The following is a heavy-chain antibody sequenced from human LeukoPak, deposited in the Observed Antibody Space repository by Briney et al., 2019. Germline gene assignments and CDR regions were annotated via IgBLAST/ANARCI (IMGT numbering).Heavy chain of an antibody. CDR2: VNHSGGT. Sequence: SETLSLTCAVYGGSFSNYYWSWIRQPPGKGLEWIGEVNHSGGTNYNPSLKSRVTISIDTSKNQFSLKLSSVTAADTALYYCARGLEYDFWSGNYSDAFDIWDQGTMVTVCS. V-gene: IGHV4-34*01. CDR1: GGSFSNYY. D-gene: IGHD3-3*01. J-gene: IGHJ3*02. CDR3: ARGLEYDFWSGNYSDAFDI.